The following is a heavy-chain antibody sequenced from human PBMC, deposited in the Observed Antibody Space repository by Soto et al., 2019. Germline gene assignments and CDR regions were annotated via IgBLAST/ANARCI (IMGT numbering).Heavy chain of an antibody. Sequence: GGSVGLCCAASGVSGGSDYMRWVRQGPGKGLEWVSVIYSGGSTYYADSVKGRFTISRDNSKNTRYLHMDSLRAEDTAVYYCARGRGSTGYLGREHYFDYWGQGT. D-gene: IGHD2-2*01. CDR1: GVSGGSDY. CDR3: ARGRGSTGYLGREHYFDY. J-gene: IGHJ4*02. CDR2: IYSGGST. V-gene: IGHV3-66*01.